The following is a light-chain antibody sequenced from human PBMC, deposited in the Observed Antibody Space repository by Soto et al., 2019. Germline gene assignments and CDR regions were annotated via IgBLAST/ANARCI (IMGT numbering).Light chain of an antibody. V-gene: IGKV3-11*01. Sequence: EIVMTQSPATLSVSPGERATLSCRASQSVSSNLAWYQQKPGQAPRLLIYDASNRATGIPARFSGSGSGTDFILTISSLEPEDFAVYYCQQRSNWWTFGQGTKVDIK. CDR1: QSVSSN. J-gene: IGKJ1*01. CDR3: QQRSNWWT. CDR2: DAS.